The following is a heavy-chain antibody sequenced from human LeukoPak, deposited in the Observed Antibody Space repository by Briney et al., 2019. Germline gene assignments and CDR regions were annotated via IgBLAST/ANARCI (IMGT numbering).Heavy chain of an antibody. CDR3: ARAGGTTPYYYYYYMDV. CDR1: GGSISSSSYY. V-gene: IGHV4-39*07. D-gene: IGHD2-2*01. J-gene: IGHJ6*03. Sequence: SETLSLTCTVSGGSISSSSYYWGWIRQPPGKGLEWIGSIYYSGSTYYNPSLKSRVPISVDTSKNQFSLKLSSVTAADTAVYYCARAGGTTPYYYYYYMDVWGKGTTVTVSS. CDR2: IYYSGST.